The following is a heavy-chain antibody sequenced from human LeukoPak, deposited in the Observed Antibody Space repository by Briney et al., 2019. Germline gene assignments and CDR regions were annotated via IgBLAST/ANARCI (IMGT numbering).Heavy chain of an antibody. D-gene: IGHD3-3*01. CDR1: GFTFSSYA. J-gene: IGHJ4*02. CDR2: ISGSGGST. Sequence: PGGSLRLSCAASGFTFSSYAMSWVRQAPGKGLEWVSAISGSGGSTYYADSVKGRFTISRDNSKNTLYLQMNSLRAEDTAVYYCAILPRFLEWLPNFDYWGQGTLVTVSS. V-gene: IGHV3-23*01. CDR3: AILPRFLEWLPNFDY.